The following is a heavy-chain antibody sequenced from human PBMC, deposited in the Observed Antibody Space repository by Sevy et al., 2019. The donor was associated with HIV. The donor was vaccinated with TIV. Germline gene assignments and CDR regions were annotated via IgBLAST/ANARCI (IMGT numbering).Heavy chain of an antibody. Sequence: ASVKVSCKASGYTFTSYGISWVRQAPGQGLEWMGWISASKGNTKYAQKLQGRVTMTTDTSTSTAYLEVKSLRSDDAAVYYCARDNGDYVSSFDYWGQGTLVTVSS. D-gene: IGHD4-17*01. CDR1: GYTFTSYG. V-gene: IGHV1-18*01. CDR3: ARDNGDYVSSFDY. CDR2: ISASKGNT. J-gene: IGHJ4*02.